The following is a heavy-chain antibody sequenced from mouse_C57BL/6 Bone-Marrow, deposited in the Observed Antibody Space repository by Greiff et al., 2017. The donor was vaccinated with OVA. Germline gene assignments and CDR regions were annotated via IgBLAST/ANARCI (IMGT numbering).Heavy chain of an antibody. CDR2: ISDGGSYT. CDR1: GFTFSSYA. V-gene: IGHV5-4*03. J-gene: IGHJ3*01. Sequence: EVNVVESGGGLVKPGGSLKLSCAASGFTFSSYAMSWVRQTPEKRLEWVATISDGGSYTYYPDNVKGRFTISRDNAKNNLYLQMSHLKSEDTAMYYCARGPGFAYWGQGTLVTVSA. CDR3: ARGPGFAY.